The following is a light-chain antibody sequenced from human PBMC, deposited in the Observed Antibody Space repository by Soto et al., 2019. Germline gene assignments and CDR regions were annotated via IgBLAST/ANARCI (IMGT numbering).Light chain of an antibody. J-gene: IGKJ4*01. CDR2: KAS. CDR3: QQYNTSPLT. CDR1: PSISTW. Sequence: DIQMTQSPSTLSASVGDRVTITCRASPSISTWLAWYQQKPGKAPKLLIYKASSLEGGVPSRFSGSGSGTDFNITISSLQPDDFATYYCQQYNTSPLTFGGGTTVEIK. V-gene: IGKV1-5*03.